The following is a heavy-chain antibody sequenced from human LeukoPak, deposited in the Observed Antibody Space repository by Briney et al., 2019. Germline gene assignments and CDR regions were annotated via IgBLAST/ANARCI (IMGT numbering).Heavy chain of an antibody. V-gene: IGHV4-30-2*01. CDR2: IYHSGST. D-gene: IGHD2-2*01. J-gene: IGHJ5*02. CDR1: GGSISSGGYS. CDR3: ARGGAIVLAAIWEGIWFDP. Sequence: SETLSLTCAVSGGSISSGGYSWSWIRQPPGKGLEWIGYIYHSGSTYYNPSLKSRVTISVDRSKNQFSLKLSSVTAADTAVYYCARGGAIVLAAIWEGIWFDPWGQGTLVTVSS.